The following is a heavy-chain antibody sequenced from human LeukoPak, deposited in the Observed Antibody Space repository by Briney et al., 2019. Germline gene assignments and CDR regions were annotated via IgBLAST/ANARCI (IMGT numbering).Heavy chain of an antibody. Sequence: SETPSLTCAVYGGSFSGYYWSWIRQPPGKGLEWIGEINHSGSTNYNPSLKSRVTISVDTSKNQFSLKLSSVTAADTAVYYCARGPGSYDFWTDNWFDPWGQGTLVTVSS. CDR2: INHSGST. V-gene: IGHV4-34*01. J-gene: IGHJ5*02. D-gene: IGHD3-3*01. CDR1: GGSFSGYY. CDR3: ARGPGSYDFWTDNWFDP.